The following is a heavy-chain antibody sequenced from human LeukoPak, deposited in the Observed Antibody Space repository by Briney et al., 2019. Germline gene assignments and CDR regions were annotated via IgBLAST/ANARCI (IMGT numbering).Heavy chain of an antibody. Sequence: QPGGSLRLSCAASGFTFSSYAMSWVRQAPGKGLEWVSGISGSGGSTYYADSEKGRFTISRDNSKNTLDLQMNSLRAEDTAVYYCAKDRENSGWKRRFDYWGQGTLVTVSS. J-gene: IGHJ4*02. V-gene: IGHV3-23*01. CDR2: ISGSGGST. CDR3: AKDRENSGWKRRFDY. D-gene: IGHD6-19*01. CDR1: GFTFSSYA.